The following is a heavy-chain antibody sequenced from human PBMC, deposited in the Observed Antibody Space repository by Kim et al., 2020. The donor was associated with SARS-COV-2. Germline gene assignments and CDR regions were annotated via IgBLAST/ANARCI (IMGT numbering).Heavy chain of an antibody. Sequence: GGSLRLSCAASGFTFSSYGMHWVRQAPGKGLEWVAVIWYDGSNKYYADSVKGRFTISRDNSKNTLYLQMNSLRAEDTAVYYCARKQQLPRSDFDYWGQGTLVTVSS. J-gene: IGHJ4*02. D-gene: IGHD6-13*01. CDR3: ARKQQLPRSDFDY. CDR2: IWYDGSNK. V-gene: IGHV3-33*01. CDR1: GFTFSSYG.